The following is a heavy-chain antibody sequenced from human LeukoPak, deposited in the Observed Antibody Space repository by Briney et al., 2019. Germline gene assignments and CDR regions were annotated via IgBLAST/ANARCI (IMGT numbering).Heavy chain of an antibody. CDR3: ARTYYYDSSGYYYVYNWFDP. CDR2: INSEGSST. D-gene: IGHD3-22*01. V-gene: IGHV3-74*01. J-gene: IGHJ5*02. Sequence: GGSLRLSCAASGFTFSSYWMHWVRQAPGKGLVWVSRINSEGSSTSYADSVKGRFTISRDNAKNTLYLQMNSLRAEDTAVYYCARTYYYDSSGYYYVYNWFDPWGQGTLVTVSS. CDR1: GFTFSSYW.